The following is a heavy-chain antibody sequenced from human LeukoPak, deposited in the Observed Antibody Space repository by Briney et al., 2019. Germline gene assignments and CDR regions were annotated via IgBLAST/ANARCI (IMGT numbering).Heavy chain of an antibody. CDR3: ANIAPREVFDY. V-gene: IGHV3-23*01. CDR2: ISGSGGST. D-gene: IGHD6-13*01. J-gene: IGHJ4*02. Sequence: AGGPLRLSCAASGFTFSSYAMRWVRQAAVKGREWVSAISGSGGSTYYAVSVKGRFTISRDNSKNTLYLQMNSLRAEDTAVYYCANIAPREVFDYWGQRTLVTVSS. CDR1: GFTFSSYA.